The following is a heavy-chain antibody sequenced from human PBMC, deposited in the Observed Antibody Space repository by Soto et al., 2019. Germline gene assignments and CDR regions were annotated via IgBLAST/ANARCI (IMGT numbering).Heavy chain of an antibody. Sequence: PVGSLRLSCAASGFTFSSYEMHWVRQAPGKGLEWVSYITSGGSAISYADTVKGRFTISRDNAKNSLYLQVNSLRVEDTAVYYCARAAGIMERGVYGLDVRGQGTTVTVSS. CDR3: ARAAGIMERGVYGLDV. D-gene: IGHD3-10*01. CDR1: GFTFSSYE. V-gene: IGHV3-48*03. CDR2: ITSGGSAI. J-gene: IGHJ6*02.